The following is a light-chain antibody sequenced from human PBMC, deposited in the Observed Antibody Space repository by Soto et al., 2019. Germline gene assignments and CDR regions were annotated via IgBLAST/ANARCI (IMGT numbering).Light chain of an antibody. CDR1: SSDVGGYHY. CDR2: DVS. Sequence: QSVLTQPAFVTGSPGQSITISCTASSSDVGGYHYVSWYQQHPDEAPKLIIYDVSNRPSGISDRFSGSKSGNTASLIISGLQAQDEADYYCNSHTGPTGPHVVFGGGTQLTV. V-gene: IGLV2-14*03. J-gene: IGLJ2*01. CDR3: NSHTGPTGPHVV.